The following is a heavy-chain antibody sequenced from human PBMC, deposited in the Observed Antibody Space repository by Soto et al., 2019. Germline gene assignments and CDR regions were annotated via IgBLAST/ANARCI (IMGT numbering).Heavy chain of an antibody. CDR3: ARGGVY. Sequence: GGSLRLSCEASGFTFSSHEMNWIRQTPGKRLEWIAKISGSGSTINYADSVKGRFTISRDNVQRTLHLQMDSLRVEDTGVYYCARGGVYWGRGTLVTVS. J-gene: IGHJ1*01. CDR2: ISGSGSTI. D-gene: IGHD2-8*01. CDR1: GFTFSSHE. V-gene: IGHV3-48*03.